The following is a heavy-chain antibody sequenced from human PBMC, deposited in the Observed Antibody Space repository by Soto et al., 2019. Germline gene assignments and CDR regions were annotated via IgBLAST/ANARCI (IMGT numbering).Heavy chain of an antibody. J-gene: IGHJ6*02. Sequence: GASVKVSCNASGYTFTGYYMHWVRQAPGQGREWMGWINPNSGGTNYAQKFQGWVTMTRDTSISTAYMELSRLRSDDTAVYYCASESPTRPTAMVTDGMDVWGQGTPVTVSS. CDR1: GYTFTGYY. CDR3: ASESPTRPTAMVTDGMDV. V-gene: IGHV1-2*04. CDR2: INPNSGGT. D-gene: IGHD5-18*01.